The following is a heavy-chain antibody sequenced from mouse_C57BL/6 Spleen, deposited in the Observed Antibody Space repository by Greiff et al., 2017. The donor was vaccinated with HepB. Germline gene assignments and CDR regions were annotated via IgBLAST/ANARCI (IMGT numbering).Heavy chain of an antibody. V-gene: IGHV1-64*01. Sequence: VQLQQPGAELVKPGASVKLSCKASGYTFTSYWMHWVKQRPGQGLEWIGMINPNSGSTNNNEKFKSKATLTVDKSSSTTYMQLSSLTSEDSAVYYCGRDCGYYYFDYWGQGTTLTVSS. CDR1: GYTFTSYW. D-gene: IGHD2-3*01. CDR2: INPNSGST. CDR3: GRDCGYYYFDY. J-gene: IGHJ2*01.